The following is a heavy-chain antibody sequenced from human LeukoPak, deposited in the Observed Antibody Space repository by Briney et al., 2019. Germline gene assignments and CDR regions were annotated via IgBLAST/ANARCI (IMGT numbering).Heavy chain of an antibody. D-gene: IGHD1-20*01. CDR2: INHSART. J-gene: IGHJ3*02. CDR1: GGSFSGCY. V-gene: IGHV4-34*01. CDR3: ARVSGTTWDDAFDI. Sequence: SETLSLTCAVYGGSFSGCYWSWIRQPPGKGLEWIGEINHSARTNYNPSLKSRVTISVDTSKNQFSLKLSSVTAADTAVYYCARVSGTTWDDAFDIWGQGTMVTVSS.